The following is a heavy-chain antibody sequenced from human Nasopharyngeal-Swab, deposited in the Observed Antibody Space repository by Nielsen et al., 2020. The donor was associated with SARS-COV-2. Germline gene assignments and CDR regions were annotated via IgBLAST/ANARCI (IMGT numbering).Heavy chain of an antibody. CDR2: IYYSGST. Sequence: SETLSLTCTVSGGSISSYYWSWIRQPPGKGLEWIGYIYYSGSTYYNPSLKSRVTISVDTSKSQFSLKLSSVTAADTAVYYCARVSTGYYYMDVGGKGTTVTVSS. D-gene: IGHD1-14*01. CDR3: ARVSTGYYYMDV. J-gene: IGHJ6*03. V-gene: IGHV4-59*12. CDR1: GGSISSYY.